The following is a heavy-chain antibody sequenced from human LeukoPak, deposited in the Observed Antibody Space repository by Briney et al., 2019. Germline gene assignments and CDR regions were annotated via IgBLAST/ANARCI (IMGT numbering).Heavy chain of an antibody. D-gene: IGHD2-15*01. J-gene: IGHJ4*02. CDR2: IGGSGSTT. Sequence: GGSLRLSCAASGFIFSNYGMSWVRQAPGKGLEWVSAIGGSGSTTYYADSVKGRFTISRDNSKNTLYLHMNSLRADDTAVYYCAKIVAGLDYWGQGTLDTVSS. CDR3: AKIVAGLDY. CDR1: GFIFSNYG. V-gene: IGHV3-23*01.